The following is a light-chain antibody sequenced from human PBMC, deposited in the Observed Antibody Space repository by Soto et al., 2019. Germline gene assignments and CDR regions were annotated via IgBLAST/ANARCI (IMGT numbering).Light chain of an antibody. Sequence: DIQVTQSPSSLSASLGDRVSITCRASRDISNYLAWYQQKPGQVPRLLISGASTLHSGVPSRFSGSGSGTDFTLTINRLQPEDIATYFCQKYDTAPLTFGGGTKVEI. J-gene: IGKJ4*01. CDR1: RDISNY. CDR3: QKYDTAPLT. CDR2: GAS. V-gene: IGKV1-27*01.